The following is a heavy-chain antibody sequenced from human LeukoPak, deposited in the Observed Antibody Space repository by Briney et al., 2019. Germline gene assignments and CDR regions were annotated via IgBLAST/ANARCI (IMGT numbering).Heavy chain of an antibody. CDR3: AKGQELDDGVFDS. CDR2: IRSNGETR. Sequence: PGGSLRLPCAASGFTFSSIAMTWVRQAPGKGLEWVSTIRSNGETRYNADSVKGRFTISRDNSKKTLYLQLNSLRVEDTAIYYCAKGQELDDGVFDSWGQGTLVTVSS. D-gene: IGHD1-1*01. CDR1: GFTFSSIA. V-gene: IGHV3-23*01. J-gene: IGHJ4*02.